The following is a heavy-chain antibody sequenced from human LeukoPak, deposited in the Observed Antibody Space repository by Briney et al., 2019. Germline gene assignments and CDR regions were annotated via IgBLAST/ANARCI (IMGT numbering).Heavy chain of an antibody. CDR3: AREGAAPIDY. D-gene: IGHD6-6*01. CDR1: GGTFSSYA. CDR2: IIPIFGTA. V-gene: IGHV1-69*05. Sequence: SVKASCKASGGTFSSYAISWVRQAPGQGLEWMGGIIPIFGTANYAQKFQGRVTITTDESTSTAYMELSSLRSEDTAVYCCAREGAAPIDYWRQGTLVTVSS. J-gene: IGHJ4*02.